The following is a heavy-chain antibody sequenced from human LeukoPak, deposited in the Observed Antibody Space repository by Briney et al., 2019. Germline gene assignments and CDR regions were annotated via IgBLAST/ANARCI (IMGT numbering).Heavy chain of an antibody. CDR1: GYTFTSYG. Sequence: ASVKVSCKASGYTFTSYGISWVRQAPGQGLEWMGWISAYNGNTNYAQKLQGRVTMTTDTSTSTAYMELSSLRSEDTAVYYCARVRGSGYDYAPWDYWGQGTLVTVSS. J-gene: IGHJ4*02. V-gene: IGHV1-18*04. CDR2: ISAYNGNT. D-gene: IGHD5-12*01. CDR3: ARVRGSGYDYAPWDY.